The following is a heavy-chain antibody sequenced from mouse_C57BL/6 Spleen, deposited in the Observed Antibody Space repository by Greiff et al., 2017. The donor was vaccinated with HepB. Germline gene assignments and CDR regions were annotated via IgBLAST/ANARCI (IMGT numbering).Heavy chain of an antibody. CDR2: IYPRSGNT. Sequence: VQLQESGAELARPGASVKLSCKASGYTFTSYGISWVKQRTGQGLEWIGEIYPRSGNTYYNEKFKGKATLTADKSSSTAYMELRSLTSEDSAVYFCARSSITTVVARAMDYWGQGTSVTVSS. D-gene: IGHD1-1*01. CDR3: ARSSITTVVARAMDY. V-gene: IGHV1-81*01. CDR1: GYTFTSYG. J-gene: IGHJ4*01.